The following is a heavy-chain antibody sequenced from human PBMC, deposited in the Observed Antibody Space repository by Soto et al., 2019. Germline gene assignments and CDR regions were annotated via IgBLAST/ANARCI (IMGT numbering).Heavy chain of an antibody. D-gene: IGHD6-13*01. CDR2: ISYDGSNK. Sequence: PGGSLRLSCAASGFTFSSYAMHWVRQAPGKGLEWVAVISYDGSNKYYADSVKGRFTISRDNSKNTLYLQMNSLRAEDTAVYYCARGPGIAAAGHNQTYYYYYGMDVWGQGTTVTVYS. V-gene: IGHV3-30-3*01. J-gene: IGHJ6*02. CDR3: ARGPGIAAAGHNQTYYYYYGMDV. CDR1: GFTFSSYA.